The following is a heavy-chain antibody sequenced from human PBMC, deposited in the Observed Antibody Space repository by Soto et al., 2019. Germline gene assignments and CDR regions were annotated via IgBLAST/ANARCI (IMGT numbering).Heavy chain of an antibody. J-gene: IGHJ6*02. Sequence: SETLSLTCXVSGGSITSSSYYWGWIRQPPGKGLEWIGNIYYSGSTYYNPSLKSRVTISVDTSKNQFSLKLSSVTAADTAVYYCASIGARDGYNYYYYYGMDVWGQGTTVTVSS. CDR2: IYYSGST. D-gene: IGHD5-12*01. V-gene: IGHV4-39*01. CDR1: GGSITSSSYY. CDR3: ASIGARDGYNYYYYYGMDV.